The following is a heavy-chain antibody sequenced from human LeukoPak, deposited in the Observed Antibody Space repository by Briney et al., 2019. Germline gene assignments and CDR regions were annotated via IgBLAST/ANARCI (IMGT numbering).Heavy chain of an antibody. CDR2: ISVSSGST. J-gene: IGHJ4*02. CDR3: AKDQPTIFGVVNRFDY. V-gene: IGHV3-23*01. Sequence: GGSLTLSCAASGFTFSSYAMSWVRHGPGEGLEWGSAISVSSGSTYYADPVNGRFTISRDKSKNTMYLQMNSPRAYDAAYYDCAKDQPTIFGVVNRFDYWGQGTLVTVSS. D-gene: IGHD3-3*02. CDR1: GFTFSSYA.